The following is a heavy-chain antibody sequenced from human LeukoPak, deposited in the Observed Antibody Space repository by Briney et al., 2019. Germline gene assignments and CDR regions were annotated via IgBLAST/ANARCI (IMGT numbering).Heavy chain of an antibody. CDR1: GFTFSSYG. J-gene: IGHJ3*02. D-gene: IGHD1-26*01. CDR2: IRYDGSNK. Sequence: GGSLRLSCAASGFTFSSYGMHWVRQAPGKGLEWVAFIRYDGSNKYYADSVKGRLTISRDNSRNTLYLQMNRLRAEDTAVYYCLTIVETTIDAFDIWGQGTMVTVSS. CDR3: LTIVETTIDAFDI. V-gene: IGHV3-30*02.